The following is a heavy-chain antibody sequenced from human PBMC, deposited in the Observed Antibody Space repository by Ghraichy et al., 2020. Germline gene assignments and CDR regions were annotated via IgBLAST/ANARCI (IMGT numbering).Heavy chain of an antibody. CDR3: AKDLKRIDAFDV. CDR1: GFTFSNYA. Sequence: GGSLRLSCVASGFTFSNYAMSWVHQAPGKGLEWVSASSGSGSSTYYADSVKGRFTISRDISNNTLYLQMNGLRAEDTAVYYCAKDLKRIDAFDVWGQGTLVIVSS. V-gene: IGHV3-23*01. J-gene: IGHJ3*01. CDR2: SSGSGSST.